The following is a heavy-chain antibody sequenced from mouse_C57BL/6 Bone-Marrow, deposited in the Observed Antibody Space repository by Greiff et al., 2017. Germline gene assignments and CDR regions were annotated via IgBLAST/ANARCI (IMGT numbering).Heavy chain of an antibody. Sequence: VQLQQSGGGLVKPGGSLKLSCAASGFTFSSYALSWVRPTPEKRLEWVATISDGGSYTYYPDNVKGRFTISRDNAKNNLYLQMSHLKSEDTAMYYCARDDDYYFDYWGQGTTLTVSS. J-gene: IGHJ2*01. CDR3: ARDDDYYFDY. V-gene: IGHV5-4*01. CDR1: GFTFSSYA. D-gene: IGHD2-4*01. CDR2: ISDGGSYT.